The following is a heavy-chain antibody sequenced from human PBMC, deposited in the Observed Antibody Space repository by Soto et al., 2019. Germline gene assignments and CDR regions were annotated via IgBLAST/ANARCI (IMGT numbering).Heavy chain of an antibody. V-gene: IGHV1-69*13. J-gene: IGHJ4*02. CDR3: AILRLGETARFDY. Sequence: SVKVSCKASGGTFSSYAISWVRQAPGQGLEWMGGIIPIFGTANYAQKFQGRVTITADESTSTAYMELSSLRSEDTAVYYCAILRLGETARFDYWGQGTLVTVSS. CDR2: IIPIFGTA. D-gene: IGHD4-17*01. CDR1: GGTFSSYA.